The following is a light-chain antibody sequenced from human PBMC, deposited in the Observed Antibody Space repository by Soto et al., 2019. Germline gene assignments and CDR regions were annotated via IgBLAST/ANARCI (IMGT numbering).Light chain of an antibody. Sequence: DIVFTQSPVTLSLSPGDRATLSCRASETVSSYLLWYHQKPGENPMLLIYDASKRATGIPDRFSGSGSETDVTLTIRSLEREDLGVYYCLHSMNRPLTFGQGTRLEI. CDR3: LHSMNRPLT. CDR1: ETVSSY. J-gene: IGKJ5*01. CDR2: DAS. V-gene: IGKV3-11*01.